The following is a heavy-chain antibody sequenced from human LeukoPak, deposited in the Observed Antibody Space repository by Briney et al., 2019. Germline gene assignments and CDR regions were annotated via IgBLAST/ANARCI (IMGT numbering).Heavy chain of an antibody. CDR3: ARGGALTSFDS. Sequence: ASVKVSCKASGFTFTSYGISWVRQAPGQGLEWMGWISAYNGKTNYAQKFQGRVTMTTDTSTSTAYMDLRSVRSDDTAVYYCARGGALTSFDSWGQGTLITVSS. CDR2: ISAYNGKT. V-gene: IGHV1-18*01. D-gene: IGHD1-26*01. J-gene: IGHJ4*02. CDR1: GFTFTSYG.